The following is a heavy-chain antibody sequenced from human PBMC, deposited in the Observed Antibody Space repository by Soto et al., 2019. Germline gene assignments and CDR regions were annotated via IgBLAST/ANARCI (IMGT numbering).Heavy chain of an antibody. CDR3: GRVRLVPYGSGMDV. J-gene: IGHJ6*02. Sequence: QMQLVESGGGVVQPGRSLRLSCAASGFTFRSYGIHWVRQAPGKGLEWVALIWFDGSKKYYVDSVKGRFAVSRDNSKNRLYLQRTGRRVEATVVYSGGRVRLVPYGSGMDVWAKGPRSPSP. D-gene: IGHD4-17*01. CDR2: IWFDGSKK. CDR1: GFTFRSYG. V-gene: IGHV3-33*01.